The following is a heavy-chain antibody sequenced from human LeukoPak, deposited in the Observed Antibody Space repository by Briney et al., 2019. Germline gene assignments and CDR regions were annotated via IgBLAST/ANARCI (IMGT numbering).Heavy chain of an antibody. V-gene: IGHV3-7*01. Sequence: GGSLRLSCAASGFTFSDSWMSWVRQAPGKGLEWVANIKQDGSEKYYVDSVKGRFTISRDNAKNSLYLQMNSLRAEDTAVYYCAREALPRDYYDSSGYSQGFDPWGQGTLVTVSS. J-gene: IGHJ5*02. CDR3: AREALPRDYYDSSGYSQGFDP. D-gene: IGHD3-22*01. CDR2: IKQDGSEK. CDR1: GFTFSDSW.